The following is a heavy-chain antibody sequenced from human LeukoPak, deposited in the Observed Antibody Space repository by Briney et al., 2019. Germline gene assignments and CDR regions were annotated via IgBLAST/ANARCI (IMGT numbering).Heavy chain of an antibody. CDR2: IYTSGST. CDR1: GGSISSYY. V-gene: IGHV4-4*07. D-gene: IGHD3-16*01. CDR3: ASTNPGGATGYNWFDP. Sequence: SETLSLTCTVSGGSISSYYWSWIRQPAGKGLEWIGRIYTSGSTNYNPSLKSRVTMSVDTSKNQFSLKLSSVTAADTAVYYCASTNPGGATGYNWFDPWGQGTLVTVSS. J-gene: IGHJ5*02.